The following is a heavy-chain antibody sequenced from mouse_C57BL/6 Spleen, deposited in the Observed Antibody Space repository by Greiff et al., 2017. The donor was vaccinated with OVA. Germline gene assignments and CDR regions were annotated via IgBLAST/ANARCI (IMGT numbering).Heavy chain of an antibody. CDR3: ARGPFGYYGSSYYWYFDV. CDR2: ISYSGST. CDR1: GYSITSGYD. Sequence: EVQLKESGPGMVKPSQSLSLTCTVTGYSITSGYDWHWIRHFPGNKLEWMGYISYSGSTNYNPSLKSRISITHDTSKNHFFLKLNSVTTEDTATYYCARGPFGYYGSSYYWYFDVWGTGTTVTVSS. V-gene: IGHV3-1*01. J-gene: IGHJ1*03. D-gene: IGHD1-1*01.